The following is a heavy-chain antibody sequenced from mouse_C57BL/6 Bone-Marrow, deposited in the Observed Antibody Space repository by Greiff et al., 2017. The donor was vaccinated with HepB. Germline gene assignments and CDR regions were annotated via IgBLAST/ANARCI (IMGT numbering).Heavy chain of an antibody. D-gene: IGHD1-1*01. CDR2: ISDGGSYT. CDR1: GFTFSSYA. CDR3: ARDCYYGSSWFAY. J-gene: IGHJ3*01. V-gene: IGHV5-4*01. Sequence: EVKLQESGGGLVKPGGSLKLSCAASGFTFSSYAMSWVRQTPEKRLEWVATISDGGSYTYYPDNVKGRFTISRDNAKNNLYLQMSHLKSEDTAMYYCARDCYYGSSWFAYWGQGTLVTVSA.